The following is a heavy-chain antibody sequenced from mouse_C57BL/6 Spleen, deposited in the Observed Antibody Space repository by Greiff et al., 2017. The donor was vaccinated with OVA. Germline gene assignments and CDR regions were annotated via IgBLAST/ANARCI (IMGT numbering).Heavy chain of an antibody. CDR2: IFPNSGGT. D-gene: IGHD2-4*01. J-gene: IGHJ4*01. V-gene: IGHV1-72*01. Sequence: VQLQQPGAELVKPGASVKLSCKASGYTFTSYWMHWVKQRPGRGLEWIGRIFPNSGGTKYNEKFKSKATLTVDKPSSTAYMQLSSLTSEDSAVYYGARSKYDYGKAMDYWGQGTSVTVSA. CDR3: ARSKYDYGKAMDY. CDR1: GYTFTSYW.